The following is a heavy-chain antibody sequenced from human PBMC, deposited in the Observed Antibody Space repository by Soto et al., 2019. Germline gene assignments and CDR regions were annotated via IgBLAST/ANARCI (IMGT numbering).Heavy chain of an antibody. Sequence: SETLSLTCTVSGGSISSYYWSWIRQPPGKGLEWIGYIYYSGSTNYNPSLKSRVIISIDTSKNQFSLRLTSVTAADTATYYCAIIGGDYGSNNWIDPWGQGALVTVSS. V-gene: IGHV4-59*01. J-gene: IGHJ5*02. D-gene: IGHD4-17*01. CDR3: AIIGGDYGSNNWIDP. CDR1: GGSISSYY. CDR2: IYYSGST.